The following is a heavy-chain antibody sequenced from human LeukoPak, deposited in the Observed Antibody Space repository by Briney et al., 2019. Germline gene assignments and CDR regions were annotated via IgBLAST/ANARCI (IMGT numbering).Heavy chain of an antibody. CDR1: GFTFSSYA. Sequence: RSLRPSCAASGFTFSSYAMHWVRQAPGKGLEWVAVISYDGSNKYYADSVKGRFTISRDNSKNTLYLQMNSLRAEDTAVYYCARESAEGYCSSTSCSYFDYWGQGTLVTVSS. V-gene: IGHV3-30-3*01. D-gene: IGHD2-2*01. CDR3: ARESAEGYCSSTSCSYFDY. J-gene: IGHJ4*02. CDR2: ISYDGSNK.